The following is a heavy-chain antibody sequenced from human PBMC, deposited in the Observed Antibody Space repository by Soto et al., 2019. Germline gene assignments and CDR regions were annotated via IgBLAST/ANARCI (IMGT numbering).Heavy chain of an antibody. CDR2: ISSNGGST. CDR3: ARRDGYNFDY. D-gene: IGHD5-12*01. J-gene: IGHJ4*02. CDR1: GFTFSSYA. Sequence: GGSLRLSCAASGFTFSSYALHWVRQAPGKGLEYVSAISSNGGSTYYANSVKGRFTISRDNSKNTLYLQMGSLRAEDMPAYYCARRDGYNFDYWGQGTLVTVSS. V-gene: IGHV3-64*01.